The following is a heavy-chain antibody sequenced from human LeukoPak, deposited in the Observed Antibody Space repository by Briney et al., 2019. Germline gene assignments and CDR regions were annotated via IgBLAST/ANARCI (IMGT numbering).Heavy chain of an antibody. D-gene: IGHD3-10*01. V-gene: IGHV7-4-1*02. CDR1: GYTFTDSY. J-gene: IGHJ6*03. Sequence: ASVKVSCKASGYTFTDSYMHWVRQAPGQGLEWMGWINTNTGNPTYAQGFTGRFVFSLDTSVSTAYLQISSLKASDSGMYYCARLFYYASETYYKPNYYYYMDVWGKGIAVTISS. CDR2: INTNTGNP. CDR3: ARLFYYASETYYKPNYYYYMDV.